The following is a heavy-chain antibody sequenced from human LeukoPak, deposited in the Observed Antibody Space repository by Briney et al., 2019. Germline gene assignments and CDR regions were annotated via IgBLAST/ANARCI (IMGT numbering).Heavy chain of an antibody. J-gene: IGHJ4*02. Sequence: SETLSLTCAVYGGSFSGHYRSWIRQPPGKGLEWIGEINHSGSTNYNPSLKSRVTISVDTSKNQFSLKLSSVTAADTAVYYCARARRADCSGGSCTWYFDYWGQGTLVTVSS. CDR2: INHSGST. V-gene: IGHV4-34*01. CDR3: ARARRADCSGGSCTWYFDY. CDR1: GGSFSGHY. D-gene: IGHD2-15*01.